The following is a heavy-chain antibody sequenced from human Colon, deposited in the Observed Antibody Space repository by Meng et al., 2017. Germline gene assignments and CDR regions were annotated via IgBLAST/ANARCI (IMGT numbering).Heavy chain of an antibody. V-gene: IGHV3-74*01. D-gene: IGHD6-19*01. CDR3: ARGKGWIFDM. CDR2: TNSDGTRT. CDR1: GFIFSAYR. J-gene: IGHJ3*02. Sequence: EVQVVVWGGGIVQPGGSLRLSCAGTGFIFSAYRMQWVRQAPGKGLMWVARTNSDGTRTAYADSVKGRFSISTDNAKNSLYLQMNSLRAEDTAVYYCARGKGWIFDMWGQGTMVNVSS.